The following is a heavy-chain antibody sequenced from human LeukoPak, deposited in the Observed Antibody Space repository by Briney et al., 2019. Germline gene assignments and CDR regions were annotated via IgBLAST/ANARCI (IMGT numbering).Heavy chain of an antibody. Sequence: GESLKISCKGSGYSLTSYWIGWVRQMPGKGLEWMGIIYPGESDTRYSPSFQGQVTISDDKSISTAYLQWSSLKASDTAMYYCARLRVAGTVDAFDIWGLGTMVTVSS. CDR3: ARLRVAGTVDAFDI. J-gene: IGHJ3*02. D-gene: IGHD1-14*01. CDR2: IYPGESDT. V-gene: IGHV5-51*01. CDR1: GYSLTSYW.